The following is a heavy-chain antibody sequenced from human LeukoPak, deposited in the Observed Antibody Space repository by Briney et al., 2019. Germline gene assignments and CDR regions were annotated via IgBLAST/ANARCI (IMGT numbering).Heavy chain of an antibody. Sequence: PGGSLRLSCAASGFTFSSYAMSWVHQAPGKGLEWVSAISGSGGSTYYADSVKGRFTISRDNSKSTLYLQMNSLRAEDTAVYYCAKGTLGGTTGYYYYYMDVWGKGTTVTVSS. D-gene: IGHD1-7*01. CDR2: ISGSGGST. V-gene: IGHV3-23*01. J-gene: IGHJ6*03. CDR1: GFTFSSYA. CDR3: AKGTLGGTTGYYYYYMDV.